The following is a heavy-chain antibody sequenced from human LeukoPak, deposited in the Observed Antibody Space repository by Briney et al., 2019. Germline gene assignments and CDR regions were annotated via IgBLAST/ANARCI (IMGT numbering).Heavy chain of an antibody. CDR1: GFTFSSYA. J-gene: IGHJ4*02. CDR3: AKDPAEYDFWSGSHHDY. D-gene: IGHD3-3*01. Sequence: GGSLRLSCAASGFTFSSYAMSWVRQAPGKGLEWVSAISGSGGSTYYADSVKGRFTISRHNSKNTLYLQMNSLRAEDTAVYYCAKDPAEYDFWSGSHHDYWGQGTLVTVSS. CDR2: ISGSGGST. V-gene: IGHV3-23*01.